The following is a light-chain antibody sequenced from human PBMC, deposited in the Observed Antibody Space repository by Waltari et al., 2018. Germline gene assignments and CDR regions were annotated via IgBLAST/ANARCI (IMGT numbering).Light chain of an antibody. CDR1: QSVGSSS. CDR3: QQHGTLPAT. CDR2: RAS. Sequence: EIVLTQSPGTASLSPGERVTLSCRASQSVGSSSLAWYQQKPGQAPRLVIYRASGRATGIPDRFRGRGSGTDFSLTISRLEPEDFAVYYCQQHGTLPATFGQGTKVEIK. J-gene: IGKJ1*01. V-gene: IGKV3-20*01.